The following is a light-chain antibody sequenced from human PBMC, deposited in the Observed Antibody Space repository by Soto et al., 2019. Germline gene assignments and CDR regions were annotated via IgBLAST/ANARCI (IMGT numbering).Light chain of an antibody. Sequence: QSALTQPPSVSGSPGQSVAISCTGTSSDVGSYNRVSWYQQPPGAAPKLMIYEVSNRPSGVPDRFSGSKSGNTASVTISGLQAEDEADYYCNSYTGSSTYVFGTGTKLTVL. CDR3: NSYTGSSTYV. V-gene: IGLV2-18*02. J-gene: IGLJ1*01. CDR2: EVS. CDR1: SSDVGSYNR.